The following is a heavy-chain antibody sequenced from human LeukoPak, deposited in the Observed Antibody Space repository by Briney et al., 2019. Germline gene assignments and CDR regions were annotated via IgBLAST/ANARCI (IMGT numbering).Heavy chain of an antibody. V-gene: IGHV3-21*01. D-gene: IGHD4-17*01. CDR3: ARDRRTMTTCDY. Sequence: GGSLRLSCAASGFTFSSYTMNWVRQAPGKGLDWVSSISSSSSYIYYADSVKGRFTISRDNAKNSLYLQMNSLRAEDTAVYYCARDRRTMTTCDYWGQGSLVTVSS. CDR1: GFTFSSYT. CDR2: ISSSSSYI. J-gene: IGHJ4*02.